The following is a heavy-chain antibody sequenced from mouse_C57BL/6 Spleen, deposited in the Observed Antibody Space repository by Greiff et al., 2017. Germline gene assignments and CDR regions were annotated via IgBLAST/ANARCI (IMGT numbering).Heavy chain of an antibody. CDR1: GYSFTGYY. CDR2: INPSTGGT. D-gene: IGHD2-5*01. Sequence: VQLKQSGPELVKPGASVKISCKASGYSFTGYYMNWVKQSPEKSLEWIGEINPSTGGTTYNQKFKAKATLTVDKSSSTAYMQLKSLTSEDSAVYYCARRGYSNPLYDDAMDYWGQGTSVTVSS. CDR3: ARRGYSNPLYDDAMDY. J-gene: IGHJ4*01. V-gene: IGHV1-42*01.